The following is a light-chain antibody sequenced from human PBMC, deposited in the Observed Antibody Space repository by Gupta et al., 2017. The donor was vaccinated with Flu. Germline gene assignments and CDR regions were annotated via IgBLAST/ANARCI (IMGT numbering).Light chain of an antibody. J-gene: IGKJ3*01. V-gene: IGKV1-8*01. CDR1: QGISSY. CDR3: QQDDNSPFT. CDR2: AAS. Sequence: AIRMTQSPSSFSASTGDRVTITCRASQGISSYLAWYQQKPGKAPKLLIYAASTLQSGVPSRFSGSGSGTDFTLTISCLQSEDFATYYCQQDDNSPFTFGHGTKVDIK.